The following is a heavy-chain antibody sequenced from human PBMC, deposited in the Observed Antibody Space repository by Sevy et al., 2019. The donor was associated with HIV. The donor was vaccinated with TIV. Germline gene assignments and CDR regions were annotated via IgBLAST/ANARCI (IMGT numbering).Heavy chain of an antibody. J-gene: IGHJ4*02. Sequence: GGSLRLSCAASGFTFTNYGMHWVRQAPGKGLEWVSGMGNSGANTYYADSVRGRFTVARANSKNTMYMQLNSLRAEDTAIYYCAKEWSFLWDWYGEFDYWGQGTLVTVSS. V-gene: IGHV3-23*01. CDR3: AKEWSFLWDWYGEFDY. CDR2: MGNSGANT. D-gene: IGHD3-9*01. CDR1: GFTFTNYG.